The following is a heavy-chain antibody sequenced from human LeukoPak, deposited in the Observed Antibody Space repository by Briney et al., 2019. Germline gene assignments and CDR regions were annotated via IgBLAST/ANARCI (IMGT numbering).Heavy chain of an antibody. CDR1: GFTFSRYW. CDR2: IDSDGHTT. J-gene: IGHJ4*02. CDR3: ATLAYGPDY. Sequence: PGGSLRLSCAASGFTFSRYWMHWVLQAPGKGLVWVSGIDSDGHTTFYADYVKGRFTISRDNARNTLFLQMNSLGAEDTAVYYCATLAYGPDYWGQGTLVTVSS. D-gene: IGHD3-10*01. V-gene: IGHV3-74*01.